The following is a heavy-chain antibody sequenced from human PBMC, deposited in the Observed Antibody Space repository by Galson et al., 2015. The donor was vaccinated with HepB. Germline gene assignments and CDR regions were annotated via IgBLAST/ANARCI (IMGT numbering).Heavy chain of an antibody. V-gene: IGHV1-46*01. J-gene: IGHJ3*02. Sequence: SVKVSCKASGYTFTSYYMHWVRQAPGQGLEWMGIINPSGGSTSYAQKFQGRVTMTRDTSTSTAYMELSSLRSEDTAVYYCARARDYTAMVTGRDAFDIWGQGTMVTVSS. CDR2: INPSGGST. CDR1: GYTFTSYY. CDR3: ARARDYTAMVTGRDAFDI. D-gene: IGHD5-18*01.